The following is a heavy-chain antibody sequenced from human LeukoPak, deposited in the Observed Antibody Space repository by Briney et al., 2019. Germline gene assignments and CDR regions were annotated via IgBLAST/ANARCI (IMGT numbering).Heavy chain of an antibody. J-gene: IGHJ4*02. CDR1: GGSIGYNY. V-gene: IGHV4-59*13. Sequence: SETLSLTCTVSGGSIGYNYWNWIRQSPERGLEWIGYISSSGSIDYTPSLRSRVTMSLDTSKNHLSLNLRSVSAADTAIYYCAGYDHTNYLAYWGQGILVTVSS. D-gene: IGHD1-14*01. CDR2: ISSSGSI. CDR3: AGYDHTNYLAY.